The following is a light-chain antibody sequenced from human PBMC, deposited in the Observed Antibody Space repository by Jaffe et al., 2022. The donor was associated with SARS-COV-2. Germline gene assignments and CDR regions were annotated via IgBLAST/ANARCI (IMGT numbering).Light chain of an antibody. J-gene: IGKJ1*01. V-gene: IGKV3-20*01. CDR1: QSISSSS. CDR3: QQYLRSPRT. Sequence: EIVLTQSPGTLSLSPGERATLSCRASQSISSSSLAWYQHKPGQAPRLLIYGASNRATGTPDRFSGSGSGTDFTLTISRLEPEDFAVYFCQQYLRSPRTFGQGTKVEIK. CDR2: GAS.